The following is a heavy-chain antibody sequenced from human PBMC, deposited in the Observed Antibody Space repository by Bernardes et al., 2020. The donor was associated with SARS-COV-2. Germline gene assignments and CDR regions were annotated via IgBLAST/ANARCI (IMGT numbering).Heavy chain of an antibody. Sequence: ASVKVSCKVSGYPLTELSMHWVRQAPGKGLEWMGGFDPEDGETIYAQKFQGRVTMTEDTSTDTAYMELSSLRSEDTAVYYCATAPAICGSYSLQLRSGIEPCYYYGMDVWGQGTTVTVSS. CDR2: FDPEDGET. CDR1: GYPLTELS. J-gene: IGHJ6*02. V-gene: IGHV1-24*01. D-gene: IGHD1-26*01. CDR3: ATAPAICGSYSLQLRSGIEPCYYYGMDV.